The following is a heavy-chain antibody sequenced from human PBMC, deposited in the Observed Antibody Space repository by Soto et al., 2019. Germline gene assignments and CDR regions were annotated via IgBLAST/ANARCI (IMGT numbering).Heavy chain of an antibody. CDR3: ANWWHYSGTYCFDY. CDR1: GGTFNTYT. CDR2: IIPMFDSA. Sequence: GASVKVSCKASGGTFNTYTINWVRQAPGQGLEWMGQIIPMFDSANYAQSFQGRVTITADKSTNTAYMELSSLRSEDTALYFCANWWHYSGTYCFDYWGQGTLVTVSS. V-gene: IGHV1-69*06. J-gene: IGHJ4*02. D-gene: IGHD1-26*01.